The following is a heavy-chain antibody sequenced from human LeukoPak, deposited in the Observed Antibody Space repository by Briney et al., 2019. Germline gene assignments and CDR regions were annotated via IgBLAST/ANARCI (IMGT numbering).Heavy chain of an antibody. CDR1: GFTFSTYT. CDR3: ARDVWGYGGTFDF. CDR2: ISSSSSYI. V-gene: IGHV3-21*01. D-gene: IGHD4-23*01. J-gene: IGHJ4*02. Sequence: SGGSLRLSCAASGFTFSTYTMNWVRQAPGKGLEWVSSISSSSSYIWYADSVKGRFTSSRDYAKNSLYLQMNSLRAEDTAVYYCARDVWGYGGTFDFWGQGTLVTVSS.